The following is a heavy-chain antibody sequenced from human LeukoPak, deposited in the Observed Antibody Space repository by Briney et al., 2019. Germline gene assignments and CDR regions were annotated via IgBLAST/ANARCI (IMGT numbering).Heavy chain of an antibody. V-gene: IGHV4-59*08. CDR2: IYYSGST. Sequence: SETLSLTCTVSGGSISSYYWGWIRQPPGKGLEWIGYIYYSGSTNYNPSLKSRVTISVDTSKNQFSLKLSSVTAADTAVYYCARHRWLLPELPDYFDYWGQGTLVTVSS. D-gene: IGHD2-15*01. CDR3: ARHRWLLPELPDYFDY. CDR1: GGSISSYY. J-gene: IGHJ4*02.